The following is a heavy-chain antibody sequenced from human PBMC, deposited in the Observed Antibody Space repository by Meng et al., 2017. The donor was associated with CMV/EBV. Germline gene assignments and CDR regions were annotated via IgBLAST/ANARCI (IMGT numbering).Heavy chain of an antibody. CDR1: GFSLSTSGVG. Sequence: QIHVKGFLPHLGNPTHDLTLTCTFSGFSLSTSGVGVGWIRQPPGQALEWLALIYWDDDKRYSPSLKSRLTITKDTSKNQVVLTMTNMDPVDTATYYCAHRGSYGYHGYWGQGTLVTVSS. CDR2: IYWDDDK. J-gene: IGHJ4*02. D-gene: IGHD5-18*01. V-gene: IGHV2-5*02. CDR3: AHRGSYGYHGY.